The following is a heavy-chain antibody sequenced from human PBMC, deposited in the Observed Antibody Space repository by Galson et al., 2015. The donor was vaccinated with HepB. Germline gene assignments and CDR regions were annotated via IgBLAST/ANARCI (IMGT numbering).Heavy chain of an antibody. V-gene: IGHV1-18*01. CDR3: ARDIVVVPAANRGYYYGMDV. Sequence: SVKVSCKASGYTFTSYGISWVRQAPGQGLEWMGWISAYNGNTNYAQKLQGRVTMTTDTSTSTAYMELRSLRSDDTAVYYCARDIVVVPAANRGYYYGMDVWGQGTTVTVSS. J-gene: IGHJ6*02. CDR2: ISAYNGNT. D-gene: IGHD2-2*01. CDR1: GYTFTSYG.